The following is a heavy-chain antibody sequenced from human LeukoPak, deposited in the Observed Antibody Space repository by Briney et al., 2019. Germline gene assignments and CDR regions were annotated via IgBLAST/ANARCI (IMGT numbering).Heavy chain of an antibody. Sequence: GGSLRLSCAASGLTLSDNYMSWVRQAPGKGLEWVSVIYNTGSTYYADSVKGRFTISRDNSKNTMYRQMNSLRVEDTAVYYCTRVSSWFLDYWGQGVLVSVSS. V-gene: IGHV3-53*01. J-gene: IGHJ4*02. CDR1: GLTLSDNY. CDR3: TRVSSWFLDY. CDR2: IYNTGST. D-gene: IGHD6-13*01.